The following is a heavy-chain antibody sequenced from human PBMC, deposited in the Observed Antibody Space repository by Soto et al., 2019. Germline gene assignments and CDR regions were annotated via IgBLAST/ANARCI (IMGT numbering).Heavy chain of an antibody. V-gene: IGHV3-48*01. Sequence: EVQLVESGGGLIQPGGSLRLSCAAAGFTFDTSSFNWVRQAPGKGLEWVSYISSSGRAIYYADSVKGRFTISRDNAKNSLYLQLDSLGAEDTAVYYCARRHWGKYPDYFYYFMDVWGKGTKVTGSS. J-gene: IGHJ6*03. CDR3: ARRHWGKYPDYFYYFMDV. CDR1: GFTFDTSS. CDR2: ISSSGRAI. D-gene: IGHD7-27*01.